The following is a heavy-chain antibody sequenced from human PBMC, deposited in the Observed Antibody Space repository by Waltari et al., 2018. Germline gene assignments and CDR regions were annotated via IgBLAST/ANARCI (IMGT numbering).Heavy chain of an antibody. CDR2: ISSSSSYI. J-gene: IGHJ4*02. CDR1: GFTFSSYS. CDR3: ARPGGPSDYFDY. V-gene: IGHV3-21*01. D-gene: IGHD3-10*01. Sequence: EVQLVESGGGLVKPGGSLRLSCAASGFTFSSYSTNWVRQAPGKGLEWVSSISSSSSYIYYADSVKGRFTISRDNAKNSLYLQMNSLRAEDTAVYYCARPGGPSDYFDYWGQGTLVTVSS.